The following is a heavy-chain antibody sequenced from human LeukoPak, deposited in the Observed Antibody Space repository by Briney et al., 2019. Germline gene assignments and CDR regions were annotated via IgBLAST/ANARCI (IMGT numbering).Heavy chain of an antibody. J-gene: IGHJ6*02. CDR2: IDADNDDT. Sequence: GASVKVSCKTSGYTVTSYAMHWVRQVPGQRLEWRGWIDADNDDTKHSQKFQGRVTITRDTSASTGYMELSSLRSEDTAVYYCARGELSTRAYRLDVWGQGTTVTVSS. CDR1: GYTVTSYA. D-gene: IGHD2/OR15-2a*01. V-gene: IGHV1-3*01. CDR3: ARGELSTRAYRLDV.